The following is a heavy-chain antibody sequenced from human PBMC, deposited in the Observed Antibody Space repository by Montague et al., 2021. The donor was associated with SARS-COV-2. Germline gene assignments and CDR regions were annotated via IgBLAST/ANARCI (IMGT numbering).Heavy chain of an antibody. CDR2: IYWDDDK. J-gene: IGHJ4*01. CDR3: AHRIARHYDTSAYLWCPFDF. CDR1: GFSLSTTGVG. D-gene: IGHD3-22*01. Sequence: PALVKPTQTLTLTCTFSGFSLSTTGVGVGWIRQPPGKALEWLALIYWDDDKRYSPSLKSRLTITKDTSKNQVVLTMTNMDPVDTAIYYCAHRIARHYDTSAYLWCPFDFWGQGTLSPSPQ. V-gene: IGHV2-5*02.